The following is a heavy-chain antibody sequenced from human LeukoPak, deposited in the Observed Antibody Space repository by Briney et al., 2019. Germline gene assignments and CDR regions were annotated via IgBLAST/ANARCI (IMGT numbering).Heavy chain of an antibody. CDR3: AKRGLTGYKEAFDY. CDR1: GFTFSSYG. J-gene: IGHJ4*02. Sequence: PGGSLRLSCAASGFTFSSYGMHWVRQAPGKGLEWVAVISYDGSNKYYADSVKGRFTISRDNSKNTLYLQMNSLRAEDTAVYYCAKRGLTGYKEAFDYWGQGTLVTVSS. D-gene: IGHD3-9*01. V-gene: IGHV3-30*18. CDR2: ISYDGSNK.